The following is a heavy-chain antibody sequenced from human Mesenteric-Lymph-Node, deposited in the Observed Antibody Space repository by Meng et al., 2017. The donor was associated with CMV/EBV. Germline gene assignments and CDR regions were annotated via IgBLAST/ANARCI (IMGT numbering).Heavy chain of an antibody. J-gene: IGHJ6*02. V-gene: IGHV3-7*01. CDR1: GFTFSTSW. Sequence: GGSLRLSCAASGFTFSTSWMTWVRQAPGKGLEWVANIRQDGSEKHYVDSVKGRFTISRDNAGNSLYLEMNSLRVEDTSVYYCARWARDGSYYYYYGVDVWGQGTSVTVSS. CDR2: IRQDGSEK. CDR3: ARWARDGSYYYYYGVDV.